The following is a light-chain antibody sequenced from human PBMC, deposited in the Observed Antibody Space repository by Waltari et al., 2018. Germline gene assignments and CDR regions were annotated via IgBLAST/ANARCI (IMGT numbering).Light chain of an antibody. V-gene: IGLV3-25*03. CDR1: ALPKQY. J-gene: IGLJ1*01. Sequence: SYELTQPPSVSVSPGQTSRITCSGDALPKQYGYWYQKKAGQAPVLVIKKDSERPSGIPVRFSGSSSGSTVTLTITGVQAEDEADYYCQSTDSNGTYLYVFGSGTKVTVL. CDR2: KDS. CDR3: QSTDSNGTYLYV.